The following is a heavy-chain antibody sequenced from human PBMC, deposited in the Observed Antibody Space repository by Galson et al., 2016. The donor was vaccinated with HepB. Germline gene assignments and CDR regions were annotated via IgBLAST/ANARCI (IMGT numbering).Heavy chain of an antibody. CDR2: ISGDGAST. CDR3: AKDQYYSSGWGAFES. CDR1: GFTFRSYG. J-gene: IGHJ4*02. D-gene: IGHD6-19*01. Sequence: SLRLSCAASGFTFRSYGMSWVRQVPGKGLEWVSTISGDGASTYYADSVKGRFSISRDNSRTTLDLQMHSLRGEDTALYYCAKDQYYSSGWGAFESWGQGTLVTVSS. V-gene: IGHV3-23*01.